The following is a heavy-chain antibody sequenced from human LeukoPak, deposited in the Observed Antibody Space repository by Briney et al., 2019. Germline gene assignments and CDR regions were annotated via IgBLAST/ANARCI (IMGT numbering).Heavy chain of an antibody. V-gene: IGHV3-48*03. Sequence: PGGSLRLSCVASGFTFSSYEMNWVRQAPGEGLEWLSYMSSSGSTIYYADSVKGRFTISRDNAKSSLYLQMNNVRAEDTAVYFCARNLAYWGQGTLVTVSS. J-gene: IGHJ4*02. CDR2: MSSSGSTI. CDR3: ARNLAY. CDR1: GFTFSSYE.